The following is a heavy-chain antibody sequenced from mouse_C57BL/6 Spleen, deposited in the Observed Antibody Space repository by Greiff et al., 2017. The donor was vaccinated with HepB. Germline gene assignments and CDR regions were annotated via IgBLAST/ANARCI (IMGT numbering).Heavy chain of an antibody. CDR3: ARDPRGGTRYFDV. CDR1: GFTFSSYA. J-gene: IGHJ1*03. CDR2: ISDGGSYT. D-gene: IGHD2-14*01. Sequence: EVKLMESGGGLVKPGGSLKLSCAASGFTFSSYAMSWVRQTPEKRLEWVATISDGGSYTYYPDNVKGRFTISRDNAKNNLYLQMSHLKSEDTAMYYCARDPRGGTRYFDVWGTGTTVTVSS. V-gene: IGHV5-4*01.